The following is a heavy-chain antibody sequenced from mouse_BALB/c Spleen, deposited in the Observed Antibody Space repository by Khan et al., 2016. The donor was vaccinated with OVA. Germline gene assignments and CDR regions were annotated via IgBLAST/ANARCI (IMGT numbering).Heavy chain of an antibody. D-gene: IGHD1-1*01. CDR3: ARPTYYYGSSAYWFFAG. V-gene: IGHV1-77*01. J-gene: IGHJ1*01. CDR1: GYTFTDYV. CDR2: IYPGSGRT. Sequence: QIQLVQSGPELVKPGASVKMSCKASGYTFTDYVINWVKQSTGQGLEWIGEIYPGSGRTNYNEKFKGKATLTADKSSNTAYMQLSSLTSEDSAVYFCARPTYYYGSSAYWFFAGWGAGTTVTVSA.